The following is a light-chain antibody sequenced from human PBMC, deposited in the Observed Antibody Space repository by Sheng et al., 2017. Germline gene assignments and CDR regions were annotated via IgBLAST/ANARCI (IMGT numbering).Light chain of an antibody. CDR2: GAS. V-gene: IGKV3-20*01. Sequence: IVLTQSPGTLSLSPGERATLSCRASQSVSSSYLAWYQQKPGQPPRLLIYGASSRATGIPDRFSGSGSGTDFTLTISRLEPEDFAVYYCQQYGSSPKYTFGQGTKLEIK. CDR1: QSVSSSY. J-gene: IGKJ2*01. CDR3: QQYGSSPKYT.